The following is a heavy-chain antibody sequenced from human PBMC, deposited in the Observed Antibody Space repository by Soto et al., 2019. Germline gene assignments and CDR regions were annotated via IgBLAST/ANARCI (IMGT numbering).Heavy chain of an antibody. J-gene: IGHJ4*02. CDR1: GGSISSGGYF. V-gene: IGHV4-31*11. CDR3: ARFAKEENPKVGSWYYFDY. Sequence: LSLTCGVGGGSISSGGYFWSWVRQHPGRVLEWIGNIYYSGRTYYNPSLKSRVTISVDTSKNQFSLKLSSVTAADTAVYYCARFAKEENPKVGSWYYFDYWGQGTRVTVSS. CDR2: IYYSGRT. D-gene: IGHD6-13*01.